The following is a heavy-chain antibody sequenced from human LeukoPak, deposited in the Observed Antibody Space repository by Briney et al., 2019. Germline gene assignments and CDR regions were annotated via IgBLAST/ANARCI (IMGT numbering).Heavy chain of an antibody. Sequence: SVKVSCKASGGTFSTFALSWVRPAPGQGLDWMGGIIPILRTANYAQKFQGRVTITADESTSTAYMELSSLRSEDTALYYCATSPTGDSPGYWGQGTLVSVSS. D-gene: IGHD2-21*02. V-gene: IGHV1-69*13. CDR1: GGTFSTFA. J-gene: IGHJ4*02. CDR3: ATSPTGDSPGY. CDR2: IIPILRTA.